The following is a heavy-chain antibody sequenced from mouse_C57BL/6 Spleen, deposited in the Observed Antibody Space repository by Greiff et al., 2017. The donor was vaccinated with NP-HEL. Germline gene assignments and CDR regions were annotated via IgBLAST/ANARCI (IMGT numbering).Heavy chain of an antibody. CDR3: ARRGPVSLDY. V-gene: IGHV1-54*01. J-gene: IGHJ2*01. CDR2: INPGSGGT. Sequence: VQLQESGAELVRPGTSVKVSCKASGYAFTNYLIEWVKQRPGQGLEWIGVINPGSGGTNYNEKFKGKATLTADKSSSTAYMQLSSLTSEDSAVYCCARRGPVSLDYWGQGTTLTVSS. D-gene: IGHD6-2*01. CDR1: GYAFTNYL.